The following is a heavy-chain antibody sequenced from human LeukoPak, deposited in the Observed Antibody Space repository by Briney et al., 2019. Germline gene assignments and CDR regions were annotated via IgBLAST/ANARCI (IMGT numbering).Heavy chain of an antibody. CDR2: ISSSGSTI. CDR1: GFTFSSYE. J-gene: IGHJ4*02. V-gene: IGHV3-48*03. D-gene: IGHD3-22*01. CDR3: ARDQGPDYYDSSGYLYDFDY. Sequence: PGGSLRLSCAASGFTFSSYEMNWVRQAPGKGLEWVSYISSSGSTIYYADSVKGRFTISRDNAKNSLYLQMNSLRAEDTAVYYCARDQGPDYYDSSGYLYDFDYWGQGTLVTVSS.